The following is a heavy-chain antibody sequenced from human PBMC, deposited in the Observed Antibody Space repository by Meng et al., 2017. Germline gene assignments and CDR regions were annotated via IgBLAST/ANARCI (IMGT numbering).Heavy chain of an antibody. V-gene: IGHV3-23*01. CDR1: EFTFSSYA. J-gene: IGHJ6*02. Sequence: GESLKISCAASEFTFSSYAMSWVRQAPGKGLEWVSGISASGGTKNYADSVKGRFTVSRDNSQNTVYLQMKSLRAEDTAVYYCAKETDWTYQPYFYYYGLDVWGQGTTVTVPS. CDR3: AKETDWTYQPYFYYYGLDV. D-gene: IGHD1-7*01. CDR2: ISASGGTK.